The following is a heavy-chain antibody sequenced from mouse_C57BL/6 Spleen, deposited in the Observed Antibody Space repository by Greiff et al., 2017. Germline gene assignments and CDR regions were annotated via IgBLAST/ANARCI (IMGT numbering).Heavy chain of an antibody. Sequence: QVQLKESGAELARPGASVKLSCKASGYTFTSYGISWVKQRTGQGLEWIGEIYPRSGNTYYNEKFKGKATLTADKSSSTAYMELRSLTSEDSAVYFCARELSLKGGFAYWGQGTLVTVSA. CDR1: GYTFTSYG. CDR2: IYPRSGNT. D-gene: IGHD3-2*02. CDR3: ARELSLKGGFAY. V-gene: IGHV1-81*01. J-gene: IGHJ3*01.